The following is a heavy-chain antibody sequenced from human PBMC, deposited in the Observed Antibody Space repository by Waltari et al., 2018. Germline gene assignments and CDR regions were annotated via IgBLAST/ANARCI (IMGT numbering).Heavy chain of an antibody. V-gene: IGHV4-34*01. J-gene: IGHJ4*02. CDR2: INHSGST. Sequence: QVQLQQWGAGLLKPSETLSLTCAVYGGSFSGYYWSWIRQPPGKGLEWIGEINHSGSTNYNPSLKSRVTISVDTSKNQFSLKLSSVTAADTAVYYCARRSFWSGYFDYWGQGTLVTVSS. D-gene: IGHD3-3*01. CDR3: ARRSFWSGYFDY. CDR1: GGSFSGYY.